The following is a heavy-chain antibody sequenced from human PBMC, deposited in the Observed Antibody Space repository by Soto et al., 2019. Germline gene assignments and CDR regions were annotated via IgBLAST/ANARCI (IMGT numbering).Heavy chain of an antibody. Sequence: GGSLRLSCAGSGFTFTTYWMTWVRQAPGKGLEWVATIKQDGSEKYYVDSVKGRFTISRDNAKNSLFLQMNSLRAEDTAVYYCARGSSSWRYNWFDPWGQGTLVTVSS. CDR1: GFTFTTYW. V-gene: IGHV3-7*01. CDR3: ARGSSSWRYNWFDP. J-gene: IGHJ5*02. CDR2: IKQDGSEK. D-gene: IGHD6-13*01.